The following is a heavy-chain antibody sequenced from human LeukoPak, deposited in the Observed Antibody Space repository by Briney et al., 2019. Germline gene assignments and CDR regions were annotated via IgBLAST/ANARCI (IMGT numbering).Heavy chain of an antibody. V-gene: IGHV3-30*03. CDR3: VREIHCSSTSCYIAYYYYGMDV. CDR2: ISYDGSNK. CDR1: GFTFSSYG. D-gene: IGHD2-2*02. J-gene: IGHJ6*02. Sequence: GRSLRLSCAASGFTFSSYGMHWVRQAPGKGLEWVAVISYDGSNKYYAASVKGRFTISRDNSKNTLYLQMNSLRAEDTAVYYCVREIHCSSTSCYIAYYYYGMDVWGQGTTVTVSS.